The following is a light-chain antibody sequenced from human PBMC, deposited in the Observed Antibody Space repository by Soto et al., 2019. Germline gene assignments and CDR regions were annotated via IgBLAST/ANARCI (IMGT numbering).Light chain of an antibody. CDR3: QQYGNSPPYS. Sequence: EIVLTQSPGSLSLSPGEGATLSCRASQSVSTTYLAWYQLKPGQAPRLVIYATSSRAAGIPDRFRGSGSGTEFTLTISSLEREDVGLYFCQQYGNSPPYSFGQGTKLEIK. J-gene: IGKJ2*03. CDR2: ATS. CDR1: QSVSTTY. V-gene: IGKV3-20*01.